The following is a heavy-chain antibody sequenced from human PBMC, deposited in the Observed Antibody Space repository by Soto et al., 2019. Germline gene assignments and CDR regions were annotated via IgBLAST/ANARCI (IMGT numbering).Heavy chain of an antibody. CDR2: IIPIFGTA. CDR1: GGTFSSYA. V-gene: IGHV1-69*01. D-gene: IGHD1-7*01. Sequence: QVQLVQSGAEVKKPGSSVKVSCKASGGTFSSYAISWVRQAPGQGLEWMGGIIPIFGTANYAQKFQGRVTITADESTSTAYMELSSLRSEDTAVDYCASRTGTTDYYYYYGMDVWGQGTTVTVSS. CDR3: ASRTGTTDYYYYYGMDV. J-gene: IGHJ6*02.